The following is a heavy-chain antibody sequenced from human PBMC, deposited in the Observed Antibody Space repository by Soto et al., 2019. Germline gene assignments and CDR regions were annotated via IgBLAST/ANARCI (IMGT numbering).Heavy chain of an antibody. D-gene: IGHD3-10*01. CDR3: ARVGGSVTSDY. CDR2: IYYDGSNI. V-gene: IGHV3-33*01. J-gene: IGHJ4*02. CDR1: GFTFSAYG. Sequence: QVQLVESGGGVVQPGKSLRLSCAASGFTFSAYGMHWVRRALGKGLEWVAMIYYDGSNIYYADSVKGRFTISRDNSKNTLYLQMNSLRAEDTAVYYCARVGGSVTSDYWGQGTLVTVSS.